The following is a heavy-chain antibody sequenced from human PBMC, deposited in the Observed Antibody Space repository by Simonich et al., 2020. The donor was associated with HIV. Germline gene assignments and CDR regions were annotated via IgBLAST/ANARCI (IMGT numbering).Heavy chain of an antibody. Sequence: QVQLQQWGAGLLKPSETLSLTCAVYGGSFSGYYWSWIRQPPGKGLGWIGEINHSGSTNYTPSRKSRVTISVDTSKNQFSLKLSSVTAAATAVYYCARGFYQRLYYFDYWGQGTLVTVSS. J-gene: IGHJ4*02. V-gene: IGHV4-34*01. CDR1: GGSFSGYY. CDR2: INHSGST. D-gene: IGHD2-2*01. CDR3: ARGFYQRLYYFDY.